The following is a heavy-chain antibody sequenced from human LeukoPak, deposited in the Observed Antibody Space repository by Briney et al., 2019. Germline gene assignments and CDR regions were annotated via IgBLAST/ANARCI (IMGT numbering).Heavy chain of an antibody. V-gene: IGHV3-30*18. J-gene: IGHJ1*01. CDR3: AKEDVVVITIRYFQH. D-gene: IGHD3-22*01. Sequence: GRSLRLSCVASGFTFSSYGMHWVRQAPGKGLEWVAVISYDGSNEYYANSVKGRFTISRDNSKNTLCLQMNSLRTEDTAIYYCAKEDVVVITIRYFQHWGQGTLVTVSS. CDR2: ISYDGSNE. CDR1: GFTFSSYG.